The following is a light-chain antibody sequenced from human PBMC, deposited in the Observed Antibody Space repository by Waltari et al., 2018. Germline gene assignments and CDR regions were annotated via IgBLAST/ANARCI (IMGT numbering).Light chain of an antibody. J-gene: IGLJ2*01. CDR1: SSDVGGYNY. V-gene: IGLV2-14*01. Sequence: QSALTQPASVSGSPGQSIAISCIGTSSDVGGYNYVSWYQQLPGQAPKVMIYEVSKRPSGVSNRFSGSKSGNTASLTISGLQPEDEADYYCSSYTGSRSVVFGGGTKVTVL. CDR3: SSYTGSRSVV. CDR2: EVS.